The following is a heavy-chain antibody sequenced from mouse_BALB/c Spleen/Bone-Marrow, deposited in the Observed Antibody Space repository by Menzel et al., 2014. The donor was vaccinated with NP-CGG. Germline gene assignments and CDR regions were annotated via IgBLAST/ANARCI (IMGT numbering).Heavy chain of an antibody. V-gene: IGHV1-80*01. J-gene: IGHJ2*01. CDR2: IYPGDGDT. CDR1: GYAFSVYW. Sequence: VQLQQSGAELVRPGSSVKISCKASGYAFSVYWMNWVKRRPGQGLEWIGQIYPGDGDTNYNGKFKGRATLTADKSSNTGFMQLSSLTSEDSAVYFCARGGISVDYWGQGTTLTVSS. CDR3: ARGGISVDY.